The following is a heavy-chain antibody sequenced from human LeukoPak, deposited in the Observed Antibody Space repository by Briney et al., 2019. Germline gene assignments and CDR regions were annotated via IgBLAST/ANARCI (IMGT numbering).Heavy chain of an antibody. CDR1: GFTFSSYS. Sequence: PGGSLRLSCAASGFTFSSYSMNWVRQAPGKGLEWVSSISSSSSYIYYADSVKGRFTISRDNAKNSLYLQMNSLRAEDTAVYYCAKVEGASDYFDYWGQGTLVTVSS. CDR3: AKVEGASDYFDY. J-gene: IGHJ4*02. V-gene: IGHV3-21*01. CDR2: ISSSSSYI. D-gene: IGHD1-26*01.